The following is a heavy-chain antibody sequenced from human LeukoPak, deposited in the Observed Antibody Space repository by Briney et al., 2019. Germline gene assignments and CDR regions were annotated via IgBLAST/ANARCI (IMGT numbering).Heavy chain of an antibody. CDR2: ISGGGGST. J-gene: IGHJ4*02. CDR3: AKAQGETWNYVPFDY. V-gene: IGHV3-23*01. Sequence: PGGSLRLSCAGSGFTFSRYSMNWFRQAPGKGLEWVSIISGGGGSTYYADSVKGQFTISRDNSKNTLYLQMNSLRAEDTAVYYSAKAQGETWNYVPFDYWGQGTLVTVSS. CDR1: GFTFSRYS. D-gene: IGHD1-7*01.